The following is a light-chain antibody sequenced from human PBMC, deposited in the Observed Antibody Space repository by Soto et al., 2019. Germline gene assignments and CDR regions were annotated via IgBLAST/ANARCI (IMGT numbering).Light chain of an antibody. CDR2: DVS. Sequence: QSALTQPASVSGSPGQSITISCTGTSSDVGGYNYVSWYQQHPGKAPKLMIYDVSNRPSGVSNRFSGSKSGNTASLTISGLQAEDEADYYCSSYTSSNTYVFGTGTQLTV. CDR3: SSYTSSNTYV. J-gene: IGLJ1*01. CDR1: SSDVGGYNY. V-gene: IGLV2-14*01.